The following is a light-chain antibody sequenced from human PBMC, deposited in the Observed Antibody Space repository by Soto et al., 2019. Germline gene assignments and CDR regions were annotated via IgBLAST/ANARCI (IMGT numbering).Light chain of an antibody. CDR3: QQYNNWPYS. Sequence: EIVMTQSPATLSVSPGERATLSCRASHIVSSNLAWYQQTRGQAPRLLIYSASTRATGIPARFSGSGSGTEFTLTISSLQSEDFAVYYCQQYNNWPYSFGRGTKLEIK. CDR1: HIVSSN. J-gene: IGKJ2*03. V-gene: IGKV3-15*01. CDR2: SAS.